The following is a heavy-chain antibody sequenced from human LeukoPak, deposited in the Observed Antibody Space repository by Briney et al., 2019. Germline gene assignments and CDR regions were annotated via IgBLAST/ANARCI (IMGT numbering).Heavy chain of an antibody. CDR1: GYSISRGYY. V-gene: IGHV4-38-2*02. J-gene: IGHJ4*02. Sequence: SETLSLTCSVSGYSISRGYYWGWIRQPLGKGLEWIASIHYTGSTYHNPSLKSRVTKSIDTSRNEFSLKLSSVTAADTAVYFCARFNWGSGGFDYWGQGTQVTVSS. CDR3: ARFNWGSGGFDY. CDR2: IHYTGST. D-gene: IGHD7-27*01.